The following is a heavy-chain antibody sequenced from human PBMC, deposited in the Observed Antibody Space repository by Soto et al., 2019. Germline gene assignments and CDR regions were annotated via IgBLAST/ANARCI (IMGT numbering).Heavy chain of an antibody. CDR3: AKVHGGYDTRAYYHGDY. CDR2: ISGSGGDT. CDR1: GFTFSNYA. D-gene: IGHD3-22*01. Sequence: GESLKISCAVSGFTFSNYAMSWVRQAPGKGLEWVSTISGSGGDTYYADSVKGRFTISRDNSKNTLYLQMNSLRAEDTALYYCAKVHGGYDTRAYYHGDYWGQGTLVTVSS. J-gene: IGHJ4*02. V-gene: IGHV3-23*01.